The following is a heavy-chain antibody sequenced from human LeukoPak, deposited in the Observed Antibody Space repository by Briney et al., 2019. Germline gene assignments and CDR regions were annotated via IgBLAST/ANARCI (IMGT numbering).Heavy chain of an antibody. J-gene: IGHJ4*02. CDR2: ISGSGGST. D-gene: IGHD6-6*01. V-gene: IGHV3-23*01. CDR3: AKDQSIAAPEGYLFFDY. Sequence: TGGSLRLSRAASGFTFSSYAMSWVRQAPGKGLEWVSAISGSGGSTYYADSVKGRFTIPRDNSKNTLYLQMNSLRAEDTAVYYCAKDQSIAAPEGYLFFDYWGQGTLVTVSS. CDR1: GFTFSSYA.